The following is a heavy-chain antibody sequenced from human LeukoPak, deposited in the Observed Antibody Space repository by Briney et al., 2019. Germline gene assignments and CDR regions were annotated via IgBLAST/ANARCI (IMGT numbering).Heavy chain of an antibody. CDR1: GGSISSGGYY. D-gene: IGHD5-12*01. V-gene: IGHV4-31*03. J-gene: IGHJ4*02. CDR3: AREDSGCDPMTNYFDY. Sequence: SEALSLTCTVSGGSISSGGYYWSWIRQHPGKGLEWIGYIYYSGSTYYNPSLKSRVTISVDTSKNQFSLKLSSVTAADTAVYYCAREDSGCDPMTNYFDYWGQGTLVTVSS. CDR2: IYYSGST.